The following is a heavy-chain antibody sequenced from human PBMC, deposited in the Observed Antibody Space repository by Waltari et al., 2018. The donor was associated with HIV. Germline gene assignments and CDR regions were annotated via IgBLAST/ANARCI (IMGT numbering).Heavy chain of an antibody. J-gene: IGHJ6*02. Sequence: QVQLIQSGAEVRDPRASVKVSCKASGYTFTDHHLHWVRQAPGQGLEWMGRINPNTGGTNYAQKFQARVTMTRDISIGTAYMELTSLRPNDTAVYYCARVTTVTGDSYFYYGMDVWGQGTTVVVSS. D-gene: IGHD4-17*01. V-gene: IGHV1-2*06. CDR3: ARVTTVTGDSYFYYGMDV. CDR1: GYTFTDHH. CDR2: INPNTGGT.